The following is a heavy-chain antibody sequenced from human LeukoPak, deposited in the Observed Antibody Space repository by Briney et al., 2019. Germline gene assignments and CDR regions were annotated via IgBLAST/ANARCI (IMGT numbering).Heavy chain of an antibody. CDR2: VKSDGSST. D-gene: IGHD6-19*01. CDR3: ARAGFPGPVTAYLDY. V-gene: IGHV3-74*01. J-gene: IGHJ4*02. CDR1: GFTFSSYA. Sequence: PGGSLRLSCAASGFTFSSYAMHWVRQAPGKGLVWVSRVKSDGSSTSYADSAKGRFTISRHNARNTLYLQVNSLRAEDTAVYYCARAGFPGPVTAYLDYWGQGTPVTVSS.